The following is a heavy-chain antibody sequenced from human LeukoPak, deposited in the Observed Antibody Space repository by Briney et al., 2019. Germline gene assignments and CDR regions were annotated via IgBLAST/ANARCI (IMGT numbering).Heavy chain of an antibody. CDR2: IYTSGST. J-gene: IGHJ4*02. V-gene: IGHV4-4*07. CDR3: ARVSLVRGAPDYYFDY. Sequence: SSETLSLTCTVSGDSISNYYWSWIRQPARKGLDWIGRIYTSGSTNYNPSLKSRVTMSVDTSKNQFSLKLSSVTAADTAVYYCARVSLVRGAPDYYFDYWGQGTLVTVSS. D-gene: IGHD3-10*01. CDR1: GDSISNYY.